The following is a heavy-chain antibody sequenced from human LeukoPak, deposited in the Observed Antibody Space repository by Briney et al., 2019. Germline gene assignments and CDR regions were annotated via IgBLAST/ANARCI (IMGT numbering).Heavy chain of an antibody. CDR2: ISSCGGGI. CDR1: GFTFNKFA. D-gene: IGHD6-13*01. V-gene: IGHV3-23*01. J-gene: IGHJ4*02. Sequence: GGSLRLSCAASGFTFNKFAMSWVRQAPGKGLEGVSSISSCGGGIYYAESVKGRFTISRDNSKNTLELQMNSLRAEDTAIYYCAKDTDYSGSWYKEAVDYWGQGTLVTVSS. CDR3: AKDTDYSGSWYKEAVDY.